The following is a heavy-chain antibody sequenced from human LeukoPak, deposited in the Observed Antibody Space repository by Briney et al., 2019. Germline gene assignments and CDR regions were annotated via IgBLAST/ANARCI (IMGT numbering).Heavy chain of an antibody. D-gene: IGHD6-13*01. Sequence: GGSLRLSCAASGFTFSTYWMSWVRQAPGKGLEWVANIKEDGSEKYYVDSVKGRFTISRDNAKNSLYLQMNTLRAEDTAVYYCARGIASGIDFFDPWGQGTLVTVSS. CDR3: ARGIASGIDFFDP. J-gene: IGHJ5*02. V-gene: IGHV3-7*04. CDR2: IKEDGSEK. CDR1: GFTFSTYW.